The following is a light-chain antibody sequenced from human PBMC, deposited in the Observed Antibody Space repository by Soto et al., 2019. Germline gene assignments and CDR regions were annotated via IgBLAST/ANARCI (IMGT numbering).Light chain of an antibody. CDR3: MQPQQTRT. J-gene: IGKJ1*01. CDR1: QSLLRSNGYIY. CDR2: LGS. V-gene: IGKV2-28*01. Sequence: DIVMTHSPLSLTVTPGEPASISCMSSQSLLRSNGYIYLDWYLQKQGQSPQILIYLGSIRASGVHDRFSGSGSGTDFTLKISRVEAEDVGVYSCMQPQQTRTFGQGTKVEIK.